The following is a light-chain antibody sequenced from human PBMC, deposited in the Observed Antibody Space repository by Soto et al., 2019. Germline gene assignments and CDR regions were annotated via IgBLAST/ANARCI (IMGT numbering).Light chain of an antibody. CDR1: QSISSTY. J-gene: IGKJ1*01. CDR2: GAS. CDR3: QQYDSPPRT. Sequence: EIVLTQSPGTLSLSPGKRVTLSCRASQSISSTYLAWYQQKPGQAPRLIIYGASSRATGIPDRFSGSGSGTDFTLTISRLEPEDFAVYYCQQYDSPPRTFGQGTKVEVQ. V-gene: IGKV3-20*01.